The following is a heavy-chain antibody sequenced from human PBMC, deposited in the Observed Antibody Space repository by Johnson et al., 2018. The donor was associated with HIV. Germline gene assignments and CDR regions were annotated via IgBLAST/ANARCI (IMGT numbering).Heavy chain of an antibody. CDR1: GFTVSGKY. CDR3: KLSSSNGFDI. J-gene: IGHJ3*02. D-gene: IGHD6-6*01. V-gene: IGHV3-53*01. CDR2: IYSGGRT. Sequence: VQLVESGGGLLKPGGSLRLSCAASGFTVSGKYMTWVRQAPGQGLEWVSLIYSGGRTYYADSVKGRFSISRDNSKNTLYLQMNSLRAEDTAVYYCKLSSSNGFDIWGQGTMVTVSS.